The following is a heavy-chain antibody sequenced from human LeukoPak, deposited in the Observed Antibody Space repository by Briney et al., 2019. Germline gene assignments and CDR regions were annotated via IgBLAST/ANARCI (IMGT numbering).Heavy chain of an antibody. CDR2: ISAYNGNT. D-gene: IGHD3-10*01. CDR3: AREQYGSGSYYNNNWFDP. CDR1: GYTFTSYG. J-gene: IGHJ5*02. V-gene: IGHV1-18*01. Sequence: GASVKVSCKASGYTFTSYGISWVRQAPGQGLEWMGWISAYNGNTNYAQKLQGRVTMTTDTSTSTAYMELRSLRSDDTAVYYCAREQYGSGSYYNNNWFDPWGQGTLVTVSS.